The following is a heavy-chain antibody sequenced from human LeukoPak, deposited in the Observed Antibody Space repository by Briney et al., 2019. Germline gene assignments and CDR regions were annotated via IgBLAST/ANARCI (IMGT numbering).Heavy chain of an antibody. V-gene: IGHV3-23*01. D-gene: IGHD2-2*01. J-gene: IGHJ4*02. CDR1: GFTFSSYA. CDR2: ISGSGGST. CDR3: AKEAGLILVVPAASIDY. Sequence: GGSLRLSCAASGFTFSSYAMSWVRQAPGKGLEWVSAISGSGGSTYYADSVKGRFTISRDNSKNTLYLQMNSLRAEDTAVYYCAKEAGLILVVPAASIDYWGQGTLVTVSS.